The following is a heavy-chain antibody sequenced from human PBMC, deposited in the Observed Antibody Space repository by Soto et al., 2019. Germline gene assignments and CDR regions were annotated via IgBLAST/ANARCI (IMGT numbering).Heavy chain of an antibody. CDR2: IYHSGDT. J-gene: IGHJ4*02. Sequence: KNPGKGLEWIGSIYHSGDTYYNPSLKSRVTISVDTSKNHFSLKLTSVTAADTAVYYSARARIGVAGTISDFRGKGTLVTGSS. D-gene: IGHD6-19*01. CDR3: ARARIGVAGTISDF. V-gene: IGHV4-38-2*02.